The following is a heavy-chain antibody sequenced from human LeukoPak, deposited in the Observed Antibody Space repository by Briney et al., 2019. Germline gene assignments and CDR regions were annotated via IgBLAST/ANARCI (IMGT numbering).Heavy chain of an antibody. CDR2: IHSGGST. Sequence: GGSLRLSCAASGFTVSSNYMTWVRQAPGKGLECVSIIHSGGSTDYADSVKGRFTISRDNSKNTLYLQMNILRAEDTAVYFCAAKWLLRRYWGQGTLVTVSS. CDR3: AAKWLLRRY. CDR1: GFTVSSNY. D-gene: IGHD3-22*01. J-gene: IGHJ4*02. V-gene: IGHV3-66*01.